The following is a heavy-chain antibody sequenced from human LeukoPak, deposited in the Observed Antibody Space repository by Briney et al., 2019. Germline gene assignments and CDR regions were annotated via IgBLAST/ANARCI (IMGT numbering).Heavy chain of an antibody. V-gene: IGHV1-69*04. J-gene: IGHJ4*02. CDR3: ATPLNASGSYSDY. CDR1: GGTFSSYA. D-gene: IGHD3-10*01. CDR2: IIPMIGIT. Sequence: AASVKVSCKTSGGTFSSYALSWVRQAPGQGLEWMGRIIPMIGITNYAQKFQGRVTITADKSTNTAYMELSSLISEDTAVYYCATPLNASGSYSDYWGRGTLVTVSS.